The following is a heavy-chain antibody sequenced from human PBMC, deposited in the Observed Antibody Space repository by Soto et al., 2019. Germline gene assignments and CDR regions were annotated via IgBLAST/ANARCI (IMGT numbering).Heavy chain of an antibody. J-gene: IGHJ4*02. D-gene: IGHD6-19*01. CDR3: ARDFGSSGWFFSY. V-gene: IGHV1-2*02. CDR1: GYTFTGYY. Sequence: GASVKVSCKASGYTFTGYYMHWVRQAPGRGLEWMGWINPNSGGTNYAQKFQGRVTMTRDTSISTAYMELSRLRSDDTAVYYCARDFGSSGWFFSYWGQGTLVTVSS. CDR2: INPNSGGT.